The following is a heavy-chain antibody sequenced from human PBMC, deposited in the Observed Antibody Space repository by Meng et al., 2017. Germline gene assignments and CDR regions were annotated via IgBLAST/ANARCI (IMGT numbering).Heavy chain of an antibody. D-gene: IGHD3-10*01. V-gene: IGHV4-61*01. CDR2: IYYSGST. Sequence: LTQPDPGCVRLSGTASLPSLGAGGSVCSGSYNWSWIRQPPGKGLEWIGYIYYSGSTNYNHSLKSRVTISVDTSKSQFSLKLSSVTAADTAVYYCARAPGYYGSGAIDYWGQGTLVTVSS. CDR3: ARAPGYYGSGAIDY. J-gene: IGHJ4*02. CDR1: GGSVCSGSYN.